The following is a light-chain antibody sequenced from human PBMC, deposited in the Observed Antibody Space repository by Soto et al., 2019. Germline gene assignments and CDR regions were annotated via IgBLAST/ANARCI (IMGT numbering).Light chain of an antibody. J-gene: IGLJ2*01. Sequence: QSVLTQPPSASASLGASVTLTCTLSSGYSNYNVDWYQQRPGKGPRFVMRVGTGGIVGSKGDGIPDRFSVLGSGLNRYLTINNIQEEDESDYHCGADHGSGSNFVVFGGGTKVTVL. CDR3: GADHGSGSNFVV. V-gene: IGLV9-49*01. CDR1: SGYSNYN. CDR2: VGTGGIVG.